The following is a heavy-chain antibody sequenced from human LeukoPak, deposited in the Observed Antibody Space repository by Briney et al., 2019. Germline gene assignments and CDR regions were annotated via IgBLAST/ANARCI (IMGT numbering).Heavy chain of an antibody. V-gene: IGHV4-59*08. CDR1: GGSISSYY. CDR2: IYYSGRT. J-gene: IGHJ4*02. Sequence: SETLSLTCTVSGGSISSYYWSWIRQPPGKGREWIGYIYYSGRTNYNPSLKSRVPISVDTSKNQFSLKLSSVTAADTAVYYCARYYDSSESFDYWGQGTLVTVSS. D-gene: IGHD3-22*01. CDR3: ARYYDSSESFDY.